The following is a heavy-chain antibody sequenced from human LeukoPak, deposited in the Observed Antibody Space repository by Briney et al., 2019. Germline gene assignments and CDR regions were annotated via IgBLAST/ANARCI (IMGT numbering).Heavy chain of an antibody. CDR1: GFTFSSHW. Sequence: PGGSLRLSCAASGFTFSSHWMHWVRQAPGKGLVWVSRINSDGSITTYADSVKGRFTISRDNAKNTLYLQMYSLRAEDTAVYYCARDGWNSNWFDPWGQGTLVTVSS. V-gene: IGHV3-74*01. J-gene: IGHJ5*02. CDR3: ARDGWNSNWFDP. D-gene: IGHD1-7*01. CDR2: INSDGSIT.